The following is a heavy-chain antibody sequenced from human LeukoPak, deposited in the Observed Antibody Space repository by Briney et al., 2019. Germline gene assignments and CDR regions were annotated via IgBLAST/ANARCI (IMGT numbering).Heavy chain of an antibody. D-gene: IGHD3-10*01. J-gene: IGHJ4*02. CDR2: MSSSGSTI. CDR1: GFSFSNYV. V-gene: IGHV3-48*03. CDR3: ARDYAGLFDY. Sequence: GGSLRLSCVASGFSFSNYVMNWVRQAPGKGLEFVSYMSSSGSTIYYADSVKGRFTISRDNARNSLYLQMNSLRAQDTAIYYCARDYAGLFDYWGQGTLVTVSS.